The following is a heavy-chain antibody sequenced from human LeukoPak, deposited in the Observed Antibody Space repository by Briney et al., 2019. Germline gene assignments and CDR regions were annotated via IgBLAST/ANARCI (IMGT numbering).Heavy chain of an antibody. D-gene: IGHD1-1*01. Sequence: GESLKISCRASGYSFSNYWIGWVRQVPGKGLEWMGIVYPRDSDTRYSPSFQGQVTISAHKSISTAYLQWSSLKASDTAVYYCARPGERSRRDWNLDQWGQGTLVTVSS. CDR2: VYPRDSDT. CDR3: ARPGERSRRDWNLDQ. CDR1: GYSFSNYW. V-gene: IGHV5-51*01. J-gene: IGHJ4*02.